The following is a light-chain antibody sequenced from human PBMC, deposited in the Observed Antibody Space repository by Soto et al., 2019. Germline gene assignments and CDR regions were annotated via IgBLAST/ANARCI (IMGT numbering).Light chain of an antibody. CDR2: DVN. J-gene: IGLJ1*01. CDR3: SSYTSSSLLYV. CDR1: SSDIGNSNY. V-gene: IGLV2-14*03. Sequence: QSVLTQPASVSGSPGQSITISCTGTSSDIGNSNYVSWYQQHPGKAPKLMIYDVNNRPSGISNRFSGSKSASTASLTISGLQAEDEDDYYCSSYTSSSLLYVFGTGTKLTVL.